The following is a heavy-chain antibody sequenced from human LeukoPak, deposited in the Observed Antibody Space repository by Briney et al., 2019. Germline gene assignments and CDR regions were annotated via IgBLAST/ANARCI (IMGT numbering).Heavy chain of an antibody. CDR2: IVGTGVNT. V-gene: IGHV3-23*01. CDR3: TRAPQQPRSYNDY. CDR1: GFTFTSYV. D-gene: IGHD3-10*01. Sequence: GGSLRLSCAASGFTFTSYVMAWVRHAPGKGLEWVSSIVGTGVNTYYADSVKGRFTVSRDNSKNTMFLQMNNLRAEDTAVYFCTRAPQQPRSYNDYWGQGTLVTVSS. J-gene: IGHJ4*02.